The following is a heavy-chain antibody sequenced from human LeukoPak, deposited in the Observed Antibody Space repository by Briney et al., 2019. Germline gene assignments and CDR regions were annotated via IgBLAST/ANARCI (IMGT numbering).Heavy chain of an antibody. CDR1: GFTFSSYG. CDR2: FSAETGNT. V-gene: IGHV3-23*01. Sequence: GGSLRLSCAASGFTFSSYGMTWVRQAPGKGLEWVSVFSAETGNTYYADSVKGRFTISRDNSKNTLYLQITSLRAEDKAVYYCAKARRLGSDWDKDAFDMWGQGTMVTVS. J-gene: IGHJ3*02. D-gene: IGHD6-19*01. CDR3: AKARRLGSDWDKDAFDM.